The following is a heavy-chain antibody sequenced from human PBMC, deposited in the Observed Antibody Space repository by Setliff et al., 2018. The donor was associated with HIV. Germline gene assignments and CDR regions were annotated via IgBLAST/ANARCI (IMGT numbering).Heavy chain of an antibody. CDR1: YGSISSHS. V-gene: IGHV4-59*11. J-gene: IGHJ2*01. CDR3: ARELRQQLVPGWYFDL. Sequence: SETLSLTCTVSYGSISSHSWSWIRQPPGKGLEWIGYMYYSGSTNYNPSLKSRVTISVDTSKNQFSLNLSSVTAADTGVYYCARELRQQLVPGWYFDLWGRGTLVTVSS. CDR2: MYYSGST. D-gene: IGHD6-13*01.